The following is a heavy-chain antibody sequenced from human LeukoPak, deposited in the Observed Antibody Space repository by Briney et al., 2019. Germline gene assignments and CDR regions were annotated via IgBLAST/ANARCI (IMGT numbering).Heavy chain of an antibody. D-gene: IGHD6-13*01. CDR3: AREGGRAVPGRFDQ. V-gene: IGHV3-30*02. CDR2: IQNDGSDK. Sequence: PGGSLRLSCAASGINFRSSGMHWVRQAPGKGLEWVTYIQNDGSDKYYAASVKGRFTISRDNSKNTVYLHVASLRADDTALYYCAREGGRAVPGRFDQWGQGTLVTVSS. J-gene: IGHJ4*02. CDR1: GINFRSSG.